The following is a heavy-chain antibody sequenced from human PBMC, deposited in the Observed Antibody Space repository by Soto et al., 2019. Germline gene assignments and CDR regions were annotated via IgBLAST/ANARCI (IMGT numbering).Heavy chain of an antibody. D-gene: IGHD2-2*01. V-gene: IGHV4-34*01. CDR2: INHSGST. CDR3: ARLGRDIVVVPAAIRYYYYYMDV. CDR1: GGSFSGYY. Sequence: SETLSLTCAVYGGSFSGYYWSWIRQPPGKGLEWIGEINHSGSTNYNPSLKSRVTISVDTSKNQFSLKLSSVTAADTAVYYCARLGRDIVVVPAAIRYYYYYMDVWGKGTTVTVSS. J-gene: IGHJ6*03.